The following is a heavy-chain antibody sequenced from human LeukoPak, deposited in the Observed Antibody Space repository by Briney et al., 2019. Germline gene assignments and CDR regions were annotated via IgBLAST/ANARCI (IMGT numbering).Heavy chain of an antibody. J-gene: IGHJ4*02. CDR2: ISGSGGST. CDR1: GFTFSSYA. CDR3: AKDLPNTYYYDSSGYYYGPTLN. D-gene: IGHD3-22*01. Sequence: PGGSLRLSCAASGFTFSSYAMSWVRQALGKGLEWVSAISGSGGSTYYADSVKGRFTISRDNSKNTLYLQMNSLRAEDTAVYYCAKDLPNTYYYDSSGYYYGPTLNWGQGTLVTVSS. V-gene: IGHV3-23*01.